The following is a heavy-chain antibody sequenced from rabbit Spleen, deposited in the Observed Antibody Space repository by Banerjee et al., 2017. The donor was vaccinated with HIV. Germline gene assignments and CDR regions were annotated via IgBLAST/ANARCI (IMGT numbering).Heavy chain of an antibody. D-gene: IGHD8-1*01. V-gene: IGHV1S45*01. CDR2: MYTATGTT. Sequence: QEQLVESGGDLVKPGASLTLTCTASGFSFDSNHYMCWVRQAPGKGLEWIGCMYTATGTTWYASWVDGRFSISKTSSTTVTLQMTSLTVADTATYFCARDTGSSFSSYGMDLWGPGTLVTVS. CDR1: GFSFDSNHY. J-gene: IGHJ6*01. CDR3: ARDTGSSFSSYGMDL.